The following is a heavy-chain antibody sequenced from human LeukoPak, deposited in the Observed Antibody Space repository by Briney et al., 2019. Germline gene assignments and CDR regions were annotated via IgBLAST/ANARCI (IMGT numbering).Heavy chain of an antibody. CDR1: GFTFSSYG. V-gene: IGHV3-30*18. CDR2: ISYDGSNK. D-gene: IGHD6-19*01. J-gene: IGHJ4*02. CDR3: AKDEHSSGWYYFDY. Sequence: PGRSLRLSWAASGFTFSSYGMHWVRQAPGKGLEWVAVISYDGSNKYYADSVKGRFTISRDNSKNTLYLQMNSLRAEDTAVYYCAKDEHSSGWYYFDYWGQGTLVTVSS.